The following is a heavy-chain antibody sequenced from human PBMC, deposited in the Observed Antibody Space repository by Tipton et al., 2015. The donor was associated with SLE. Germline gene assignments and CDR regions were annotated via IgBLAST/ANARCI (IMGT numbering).Heavy chain of an antibody. V-gene: IGHV4-4*02. CDR1: GGSISSSNW. J-gene: IGHJ4*02. CDR2: IYHNGNT. CDR3: ARVGTGLFDY. D-gene: IGHD7-27*01. Sequence: GLVKPSGTLSLTCAVSGGSISSSNWWIWVRQPPGKGLEWIGEIYHNGNTNYNPSLKSRVTISVDKSKDHFSLNLSSVTAADTAVYYCARVGTGLFDYWGQGTLVTVSS.